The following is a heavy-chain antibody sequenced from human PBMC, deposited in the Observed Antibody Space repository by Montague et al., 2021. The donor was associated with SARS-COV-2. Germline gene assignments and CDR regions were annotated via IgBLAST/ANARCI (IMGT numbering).Heavy chain of an antibody. CDR2: TYYRSRWSN. CDR3: ARERWAVGVSFDY. V-gene: IGHV6-1*01. CDR1: GDSVSSNSAT. D-gene: IGHD1-26*01. J-gene: IGHJ4*02. Sequence: CAISGDSVSSNSATWHWIRQSPSRGLEWLGRTYYRSRWSNDYAVSARSRIIINPDTSTNQFSLQLSSVTPEDTAVYFCARERWAVGVSFDYWGQGTLVTVSS.